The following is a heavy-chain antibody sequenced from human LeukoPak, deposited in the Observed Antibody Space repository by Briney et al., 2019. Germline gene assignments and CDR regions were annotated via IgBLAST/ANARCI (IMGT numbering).Heavy chain of an antibody. J-gene: IGHJ4*02. Sequence: GGSLRLSCAASGFTFSIYSINWVRQAPGKGLEWVSFITGNSNYINYADSAKGRFTISRDNAKNSLYLQMNSLRVEDTAVYYCARDRVSGSGSIDYWGQGTLVTVSS. CDR3: ARDRVSGSGSIDY. V-gene: IGHV3-21*01. CDR2: ITGNSNYI. CDR1: GFTFSIYS. D-gene: IGHD3-10*01.